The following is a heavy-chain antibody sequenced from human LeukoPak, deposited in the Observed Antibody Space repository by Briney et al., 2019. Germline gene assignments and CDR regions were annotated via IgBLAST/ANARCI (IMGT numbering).Heavy chain of an antibody. Sequence: GGSLRLSCAASGFTFSNYWMSWVRQAPGKGLEWLANIKQDGSEKYYVDSVKGRFTMSRDNAKNSLYLQMNSLRAEDTAVYYCARVQWELRGVGSYFEYWGQGALVTVSS. CDR3: ARVQWELRGVGSYFEY. V-gene: IGHV3-7*01. CDR1: GFTFSNYW. J-gene: IGHJ4*02. D-gene: IGHD1-26*01. CDR2: IKQDGSEK.